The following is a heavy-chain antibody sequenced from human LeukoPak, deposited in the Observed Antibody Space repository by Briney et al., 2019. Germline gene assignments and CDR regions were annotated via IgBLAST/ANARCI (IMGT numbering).Heavy chain of an antibody. CDR2: INHSGST. D-gene: IGHD6-13*01. J-gene: IGHJ4*02. Sequence: PSETLSLTCAVYGGSFSGYYWSWIRQPPGKGLEWIGEINHSGSTNYNPSLKSRVTISVDTSKNQFSLKLSSVTAADTAVYYCARVGTGYGSSWYADYWGQGTLVTVSS. CDR1: GGSFSGYY. CDR3: ARVGTGYGSSWYADY. V-gene: IGHV4-34*01.